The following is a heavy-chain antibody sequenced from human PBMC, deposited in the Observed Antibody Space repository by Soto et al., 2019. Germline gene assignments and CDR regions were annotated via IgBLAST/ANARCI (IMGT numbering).Heavy chain of an antibody. J-gene: IGHJ6*02. Sequence: ASVKVSCKASGYTFTSYGLSWVRQAPGQGLEWMGWINGYTGNTSYAQKFQGRVTMTTDTSTSTAYLDLWTLISDDTAVYYCARAHYGDYGYGMDVWGQGTTVTVSS. D-gene: IGHD4-17*01. V-gene: IGHV1-18*01. CDR3: ARAHYGDYGYGMDV. CDR2: INGYTGNT. CDR1: GYTFTSYG.